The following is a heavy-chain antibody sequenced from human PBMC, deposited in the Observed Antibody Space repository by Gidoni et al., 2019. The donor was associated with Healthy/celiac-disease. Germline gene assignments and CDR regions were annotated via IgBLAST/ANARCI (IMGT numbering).Heavy chain of an antibody. V-gene: IGHV1-46*01. D-gene: IGHD1-26*01. CDR1: GYTFTTYY. CDR3: ARDEVGATGPGNFDY. J-gene: IGHJ4*02. CDR2: INPSGGST. Sequence: QVQLVQSGAEVKKPGASVKVYCKASGYTFTTYYMHWVRPAPGQGLEWMGIINPSGGSTSYAQKFQGRVTMTRDTSTSTVYMELSSLRSEDTAVYYCARDEVGATGPGNFDYWGQGTLVTVSS.